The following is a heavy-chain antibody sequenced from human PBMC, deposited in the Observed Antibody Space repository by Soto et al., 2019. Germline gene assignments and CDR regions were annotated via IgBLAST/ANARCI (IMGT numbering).Heavy chain of an antibody. CDR3: ARSDDSTSYPLDL. CDR2: IIPIFGTA. D-gene: IGHD4-4*01. J-gene: IGHJ5*02. CDR1: GGTFSSYA. V-gene: IGHV1-69*13. Sequence: SVKVSCKASGGTFSSYAISWVRQAPGQGLEWMGGIIPIFGTANYAQKFQGRVTITADESTSTAYMELSSLRSEDTAVYFCARSDDSTSYPLDLWGPGTPVTVSS.